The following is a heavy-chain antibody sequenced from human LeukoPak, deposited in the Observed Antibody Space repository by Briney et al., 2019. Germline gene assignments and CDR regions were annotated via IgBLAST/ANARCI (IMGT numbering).Heavy chain of an antibody. CDR3: ASYYYDNSGYAAGLRY. CDR2: TTSSGGDT. D-gene: IGHD3-22*01. V-gene: IGHV3-23*01. J-gene: IGHJ4*02. Sequence: SGGSLRLSCTVSGFTFSSYAMSWVRQAPGKGLEWVSSTTSSGGDTYYADSVKGRFTISRDNSKNTLYLQMNSLRAEDTAEYYCASYYYDNSGYAAGLRYWGQGTVVTVSS. CDR1: GFTFSSYA.